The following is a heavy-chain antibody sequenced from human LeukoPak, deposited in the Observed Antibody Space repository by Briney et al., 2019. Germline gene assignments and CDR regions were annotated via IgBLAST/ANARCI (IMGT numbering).Heavy chain of an antibody. J-gene: IGHJ5*02. CDR3: ARGIAAAEPFDP. D-gene: IGHD6-13*01. Sequence: PSETLSLTCTVSGGSISSSSYYWGWIRQPPGKGLEWIGSIYYSGGTYYNPSLKSRVTISVDTSKNQFSLKLSSVTAADTAVYYCARGIAAAEPFDPWGQGTLVTVSS. CDR2: IYYSGGT. V-gene: IGHV4-39*07. CDR1: GGSISSSSYY.